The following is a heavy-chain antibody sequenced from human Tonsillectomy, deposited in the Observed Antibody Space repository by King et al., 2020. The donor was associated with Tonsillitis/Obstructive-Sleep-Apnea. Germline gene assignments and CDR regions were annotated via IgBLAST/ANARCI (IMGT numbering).Heavy chain of an antibody. V-gene: IGHV3-23*04. Sequence: VQLVGSGGGLIQPGRSLRLSCAASGVTVSSYAINGERQAPGKWLEWVSRIICSGGRTYYSDSLKGRFTISRDNSKNTMYMQMNRLRADDTAVDYCAKEPPLGYCSSTSCSFDYWGQGTLVTVSS. CDR1: GVTVSSYA. CDR3: AKEPPLGYCSSTSCSFDY. D-gene: IGHD2-2*01. J-gene: IGHJ4*02. CDR2: IICSGGRT.